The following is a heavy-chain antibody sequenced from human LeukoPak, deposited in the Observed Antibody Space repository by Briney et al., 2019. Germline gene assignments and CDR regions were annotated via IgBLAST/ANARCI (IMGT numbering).Heavy chain of an antibody. Sequence: SETLSLTCAVYGGSFSGYYWSWIRQPPGKGLEWIGEINHSGSTNYNPSLKSRVAISVDTSKNQFPLKLSSVTAADTAVYYCARGDMITFGGVFPSDYWGPGTLVTVSS. CDR1: GGSFSGYY. V-gene: IGHV4-34*01. J-gene: IGHJ4*02. D-gene: IGHD3-16*01. CDR3: ARGDMITFGGVFPSDY. CDR2: INHSGST.